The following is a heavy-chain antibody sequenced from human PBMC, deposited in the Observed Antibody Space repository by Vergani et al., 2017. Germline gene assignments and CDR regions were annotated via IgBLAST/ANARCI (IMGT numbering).Heavy chain of an antibody. CDR2: IYWDDDK. Sequence: QITLKESGATLVKPTQTLTLTCTFSGFSLSTSGVGVGWIRQPPGKALEWLALIYWDDDKRYSPSLKSRLTITKDTSKNQVVLTMTNMDPVDTATYYCAHSGSSGWYEVPEQHYYYYGMDVWGQGTTVTVSS. D-gene: IGHD6-19*01. CDR3: AHSGSSGWYEVPEQHYYYYGMDV. CDR1: GFSLSTSGVG. V-gene: IGHV2-5*02. J-gene: IGHJ6*02.